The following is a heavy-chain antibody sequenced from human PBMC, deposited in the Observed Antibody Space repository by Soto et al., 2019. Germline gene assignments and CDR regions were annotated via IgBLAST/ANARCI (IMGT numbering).Heavy chain of an antibody. CDR1: GFTFSSYS. V-gene: IGHV3-21*01. CDR3: ARDGLTTAAPGSDNWFDP. D-gene: IGHD4-4*01. Sequence: VGSLRLSCAASGFTFSSYSMNWVRQAPGKGLEWVSSISSSSSYIYYADSVKGRFTISRDNAKNSLYLQMNSLRAEDTAVYYCARDGLTTAAPGSDNWFDPWGQGTLVTVSS. J-gene: IGHJ5*02. CDR2: ISSSSSYI.